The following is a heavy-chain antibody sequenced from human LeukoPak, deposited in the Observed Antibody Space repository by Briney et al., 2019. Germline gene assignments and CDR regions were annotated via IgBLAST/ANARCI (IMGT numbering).Heavy chain of an antibody. J-gene: IGHJ6*02. CDR2: ISYDETNK. D-gene: IGHD6-13*01. CDR3: ARGSNWFYYYYTMDV. CDR1: GFTFSSYA. V-gene: IGHV3-30-3*01. Sequence: GRSLRLSCAASGFTFSSYAMHWVRQAPGEGLEWVAVISYDETNKYYPDSVKGRSTISRDNSKNTLYLQMNSLRPEDTAVYYCARGSNWFYYYYTMDVWGQGTTVTVSS.